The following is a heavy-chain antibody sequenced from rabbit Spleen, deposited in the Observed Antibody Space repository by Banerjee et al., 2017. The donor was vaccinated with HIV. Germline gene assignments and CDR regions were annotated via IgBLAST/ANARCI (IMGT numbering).Heavy chain of an antibody. Sequence: QQLVESGGDLVKPGASLTLTCTASGFSFSGIQYMCWVRQAPGKGLEWIACIAAGSSGNIYYASWAKGRFTISKASSTTVTLQMTSLTAADTATYFCARNSDYDGVGQLNLWGQGTLVTVS. CDR1: GFSFSGIQY. CDR2: IAAGSSGNI. CDR3: ARNSDYDGVGQLNL. V-gene: IGHV1S40*01. J-gene: IGHJ3*01. D-gene: IGHD4-2*01.